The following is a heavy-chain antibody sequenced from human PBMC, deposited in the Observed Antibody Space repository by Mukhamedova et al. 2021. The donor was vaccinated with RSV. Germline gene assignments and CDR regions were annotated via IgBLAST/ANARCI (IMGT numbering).Heavy chain of an antibody. D-gene: IGHD3-10*01. CDR2: IYTSGST. V-gene: IGHV4-61*02. CDR3: ARVSQLAMVRGVIDS. Sequence: GIYTSGSTNYNPSLKSRVTISVDTSKNQFSLKLSSVTAADTAVYYCARVSQLAMVRGVIDSWGQGTLVTVSS. J-gene: IGHJ4*02.